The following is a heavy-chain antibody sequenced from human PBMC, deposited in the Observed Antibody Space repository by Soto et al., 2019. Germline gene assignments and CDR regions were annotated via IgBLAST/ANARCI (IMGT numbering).Heavy chain of an antibody. V-gene: IGHV1-69*01. D-gene: IGHD6-6*01. CDR2: IIPIFGTA. CDR3: ASKGEPGGSSSSVRGLDY. J-gene: IGHJ4*02. Sequence: QVQLVQSGAEVKKPGSSVKVSCKASGCTFISYAISWVRQAPGQGLEWMGGIIPIFGTANYAQKFQGRVTITADESTSTADQEQSSLRSEDTAVYSGASKGEPGGSSSSVRGLDYWVQGTLVTVAT. CDR1: GCTFISYA.